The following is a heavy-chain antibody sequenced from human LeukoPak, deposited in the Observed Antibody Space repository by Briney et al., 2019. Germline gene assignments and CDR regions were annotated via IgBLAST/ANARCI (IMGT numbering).Heavy chain of an antibody. J-gene: IGHJ3*02. D-gene: IGHD3-9*01. Sequence: SETLSLTCTVSGGSISISSYYWSWIRQSPGKGLEWIGYVFYSGKTDYSPSLRSRVSMSVDTSKNQFSLKVTSVTAADTAVYYCARDGYYDILTGYYNDVRAFDIWGQGTMVTVSS. CDR1: GGSISISSYY. CDR2: VFYSGKT. V-gene: IGHV4-61*01. CDR3: ARDGYYDILTGYYNDVRAFDI.